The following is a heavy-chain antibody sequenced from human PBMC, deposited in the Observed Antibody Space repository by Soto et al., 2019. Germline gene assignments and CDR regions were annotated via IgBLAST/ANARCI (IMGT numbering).Heavy chain of an antibody. Sequence: SETLSLTCTVSGGSIRGYYCSWIRQPPGKGLEWIGYMYNTGSTVYNPSFKSRVTISVDTSKNQFSLKLNSVTAADTAVYYCARDLWGYCGTDCYPLDVWGQGTTVT. CDR3: ARDLWGYCGTDCYPLDV. J-gene: IGHJ6*02. D-gene: IGHD2-21*02. V-gene: IGHV4-59*01. CDR1: GGSIRGYY. CDR2: MYNTGST.